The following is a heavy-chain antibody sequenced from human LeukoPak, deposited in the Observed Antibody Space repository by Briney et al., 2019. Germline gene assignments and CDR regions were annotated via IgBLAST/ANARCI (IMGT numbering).Heavy chain of an antibody. CDR3: ARLVVVSAAPRQAYYYYYYGMDV. CDR1: GGSISSSSYY. Sequence: SETLSLTCTVSGGSISSSSYYWGWIRQPPGKGLEWIGSIYYSGSTYYNPSLKSRVTISVDTSKNQFSLKLSSVTAADTAVYYCARLVVVSAAPRQAYYYYYYGMDVWGQGTTVTVSS. J-gene: IGHJ6*02. D-gene: IGHD2-2*01. V-gene: IGHV4-39*01. CDR2: IYYSGST.